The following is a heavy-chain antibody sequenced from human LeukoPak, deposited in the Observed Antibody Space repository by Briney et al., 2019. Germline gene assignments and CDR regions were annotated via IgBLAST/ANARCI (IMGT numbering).Heavy chain of an antibody. CDR1: GYTFTSYY. V-gene: IGHV1-46*01. J-gene: IGHJ3*02. CDR2: INPSGGST. Sequence: ASVTVSCKASGYTFTSYYMHWVRQAPGQGLEWMGIINPSGGSTSYAQKFQGRVTMTRDTSTSTVYMELSSLRSEDTAVYYCARASSGPVAFDIWGQGTMVTVSS. CDR3: ARASSGPVAFDI. D-gene: IGHD6-25*01.